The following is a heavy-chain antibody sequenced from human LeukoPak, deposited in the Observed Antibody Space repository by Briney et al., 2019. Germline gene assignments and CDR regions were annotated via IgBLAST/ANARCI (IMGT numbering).Heavy chain of an antibody. CDR1: GGSISSGYYY. Sequence: SETLSLTCTVSGGSISSGYYYWRWIRQPPGQGLEWIRYTFYNGNTYYNPSLKRRVAISSDTSKNHFSLRLSSVTAEDTAVYCCARIPDRLEGPGAGGFDYWGRGTLVTVSS. CDR2: TFYNGNT. D-gene: IGHD3-10*01. J-gene: IGHJ4*02. V-gene: IGHV4-30-4*01. CDR3: ARIPDRLEGPGAGGFDY.